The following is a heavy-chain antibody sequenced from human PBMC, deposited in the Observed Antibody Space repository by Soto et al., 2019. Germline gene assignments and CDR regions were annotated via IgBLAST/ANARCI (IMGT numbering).Heavy chain of an antibody. D-gene: IGHD1-26*01. CDR1: GFTFSSYW. Sequence: EVPLVESGGGLVQPGGSLRLSCAASGFTFSSYWMSWVRQAPGKGLEWVANIKQDGSEKYYVDSVKGRFTISRDNAKNSLYLQMNSLRAEDTAVYYCARVYRYSGSPFSFDYWGQGTLVTVSS. CDR2: IKQDGSEK. CDR3: ARVYRYSGSPFSFDY. J-gene: IGHJ4*02. V-gene: IGHV3-7*01.